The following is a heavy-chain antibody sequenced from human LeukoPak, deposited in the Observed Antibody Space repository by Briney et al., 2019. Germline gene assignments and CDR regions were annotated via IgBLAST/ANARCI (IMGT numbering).Heavy chain of an antibody. Sequence: ASVKVSCKASGYIFTSYGISWVRQSAGQGLEWMGWISAYNSNTNYAQKLQGRVTMTTDASTSTAYMELRSLRSDDTAVYYCARDLGRGLGPYGYWGQGTLVTVSS. J-gene: IGHJ4*02. V-gene: IGHV1-18*01. CDR2: ISAYNSNT. CDR3: ARDLGRGLGPYGY. D-gene: IGHD6-19*01. CDR1: GYIFTSYG.